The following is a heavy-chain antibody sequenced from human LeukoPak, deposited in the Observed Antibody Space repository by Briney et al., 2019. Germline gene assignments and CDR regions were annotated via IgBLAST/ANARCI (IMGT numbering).Heavy chain of an antibody. J-gene: IGHJ4*02. Sequence: SGSGGSTYYADSVKGRFTISRDNSKNTLYLQMNSLRAEDTAVYYCAKDKYFDWLLRSTLDYWGQGTLVTVSS. V-gene: IGHV3-23*01. CDR2: SGSGGST. D-gene: IGHD3-9*01. CDR3: AKDKYFDWLLRSTLDY.